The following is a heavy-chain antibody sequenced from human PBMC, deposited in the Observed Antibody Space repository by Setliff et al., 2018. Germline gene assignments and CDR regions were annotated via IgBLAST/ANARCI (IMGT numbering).Heavy chain of an antibody. CDR1: GYTFRQSI. CDR3: MRLVRFCSRTVCQRTSGDEA. Sequence: GASVKVSCKASGYTFRQSIVSWVRQAPGRGLEWLGWIGVYSGNTYSAQRFQGRVSLTTDESTNTAYLELRGLRSDDTAVYYCMRLVRFCSRTVCQRTSGDEAWGQGTLVTVSS. CDR2: IGVYSGNT. V-gene: IGHV1-18*01. J-gene: IGHJ5*02. D-gene: IGHD3-3*01.